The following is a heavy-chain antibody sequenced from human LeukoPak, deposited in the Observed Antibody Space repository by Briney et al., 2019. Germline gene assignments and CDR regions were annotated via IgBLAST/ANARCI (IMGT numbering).Heavy chain of an antibody. CDR1: GGTFSSYA. V-gene: IGHV1-69*04. D-gene: IGHD5-24*01. CDR3: AREDGEMATSYFDY. J-gene: IGHJ4*02. Sequence: ASVKVSCKASGGTFSSYAISWVRQAPGQGLEWMGRINPILGRANYAQKFQGRVTITADKSTSTAYMELSSLRSEDTAVYYCAREDGEMATSYFDYWGQGTLVTVSS. CDR2: INPILGRA.